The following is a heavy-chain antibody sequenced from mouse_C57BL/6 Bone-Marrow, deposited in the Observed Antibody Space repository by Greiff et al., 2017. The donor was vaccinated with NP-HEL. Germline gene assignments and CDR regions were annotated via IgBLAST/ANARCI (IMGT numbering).Heavy chain of an antibody. J-gene: IGHJ2*01. CDR1: GFNIKDDY. Sequence: VQLKESGAELVRPGASVSLSCTASGFNIKDDYMHWVKQRPEQGLEWIGWIDPENGDTEYASLFQGKATITADTASNTSYLQLSILTSEDTAVNYCTLYYYGFDYWGQGTTLTVSS. D-gene: IGHD1-1*01. CDR3: TLYYYGFDY. V-gene: IGHV14-4*01. CDR2: IDPENGDT.